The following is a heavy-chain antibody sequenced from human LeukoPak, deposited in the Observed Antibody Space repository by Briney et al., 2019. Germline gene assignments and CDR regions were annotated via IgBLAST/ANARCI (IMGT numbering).Heavy chain of an antibody. CDR1: RFTFSSYA. V-gene: IGHV3-23*01. J-gene: IGHJ5*02. CDR2: ISGSGGST. CDR3: AKDEQWLVQGNWFDP. D-gene: IGHD6-19*01. Sequence: GGSLRLSCAASRFTFSSYAMSWVRQAPGKGLEWVSAISGSGGSTYYADSVKGRFTISRDNSKNTLYLQMNSLRAEDTAVYYCAKDEQWLVQGNWFDPWGQGTLVTVSS.